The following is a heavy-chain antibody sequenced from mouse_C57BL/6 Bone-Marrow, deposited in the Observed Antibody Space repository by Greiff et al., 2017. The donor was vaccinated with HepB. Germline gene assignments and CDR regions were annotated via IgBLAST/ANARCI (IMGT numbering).Heavy chain of an antibody. J-gene: IGHJ2*01. Sequence: QVQLQQSGAELARPGASVKLSCKASGYTFTSYGISWVKQRTGQGLEWIGEIYPRSGNTYYNEKFKGKATLTADKSSRTAYMERRSLTSEDSAVYFCARSPPVVATPYYFDYWGEGATLTFSS. CDR3: ARSPPVVATPYYFDY. CDR2: IYPRSGNT. CDR1: GYTFTSYG. D-gene: IGHD1-1*01. V-gene: IGHV1-81*01.